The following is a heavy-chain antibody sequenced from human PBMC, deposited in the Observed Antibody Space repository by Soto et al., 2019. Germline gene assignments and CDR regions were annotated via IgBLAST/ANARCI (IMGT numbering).Heavy chain of an antibody. CDR2: IYYSGGT. D-gene: IGHD3-10*01. J-gene: IGHJ5*02. CDR1: GGSISSGDCY. Sequence: SETLSLTCTVSGGSISSGDCYWSWIPQPPGKGLEWIGYIYYSGGTYYNPSLKSRVTISVDTSKNQFSLKLGSVTAADTAVYYCAREYGSVTLGNWFDPWGQGTLVT. V-gene: IGHV4-30-4*01. CDR3: AREYGSVTLGNWFDP.